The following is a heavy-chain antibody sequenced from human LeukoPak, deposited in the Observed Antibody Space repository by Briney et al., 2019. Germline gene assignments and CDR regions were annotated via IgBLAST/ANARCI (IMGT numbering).Heavy chain of an antibody. J-gene: IGHJ4*02. CDR1: GFTFSSYW. CDR3: ARDARSSSHLDY. Sequence: GGSLRLSCAASGFTFSSYWMHWVRQAPGKGLVWVSRIKSDGSSTSYADSVKGRFTISRDNAKNSLFLQMNSLRAEDTAVYYCARDARSSSHLDYWGQGTLVTVS. V-gene: IGHV3-74*01. D-gene: IGHD6-6*01. CDR2: IKSDGSST.